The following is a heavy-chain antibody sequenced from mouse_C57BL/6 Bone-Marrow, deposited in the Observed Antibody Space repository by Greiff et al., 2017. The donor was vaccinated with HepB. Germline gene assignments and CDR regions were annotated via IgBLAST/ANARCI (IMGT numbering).Heavy chain of an antibody. CDR1: GFSFTSYG. D-gene: IGHD2-2*01. Sequence: VQLQQSGPGLVQPSQSLSITCTVSGFSFTSYGVHWVRQSPGKGLEWLGVIWSGGSTDYNAAFISRLSLSKDNSKSQVFFKMNSLQADDTAIYYCARKGMVTTYYAMDYWGQGTSVTVSS. J-gene: IGHJ4*01. CDR2: IWSGGST. V-gene: IGHV2-2*01. CDR3: ARKGMVTTYYAMDY.